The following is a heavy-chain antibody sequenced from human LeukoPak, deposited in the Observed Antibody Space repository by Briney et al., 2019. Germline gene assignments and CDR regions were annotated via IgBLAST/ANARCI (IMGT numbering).Heavy chain of an antibody. CDR2: ISFTSSTI. CDR3: ATTGGYSYGS. J-gene: IGHJ5*02. Sequence: NGLRHTKKKGLEWVSYISFTSSTIFYADSVKGRFTISRDNAKNSLYLQMNSLRDEDTAVYYCATTGGYSYGSWGQGTLVTVSS. D-gene: IGHD5-18*01. V-gene: IGHV3-48*02.